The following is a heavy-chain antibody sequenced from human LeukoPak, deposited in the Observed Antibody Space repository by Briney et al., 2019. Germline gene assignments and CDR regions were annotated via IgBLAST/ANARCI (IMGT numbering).Heavy chain of an antibody. D-gene: IGHD3-22*01. CDR1: GGSFSGYY. J-gene: IGHJ4*02. V-gene: IGHV4-34*01. Sequence: SETLSLTCAVYGGSFSGYYWSWIRQPPGKGLEWIGEINHSGSTNYNPSLKSRVTISVDTSKNQFSLKLSSVTAADTAVYYCARGSSNVVITPPTVSHYFDYWGQGTLVTV. CDR2: INHSGST. CDR3: ARGSSNVVITPPTVSHYFDY.